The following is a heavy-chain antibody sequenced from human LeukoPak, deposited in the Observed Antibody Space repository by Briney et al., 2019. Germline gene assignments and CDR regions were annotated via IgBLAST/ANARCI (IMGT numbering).Heavy chain of an antibody. D-gene: IGHD2-2*01. CDR3: ARANIVVVPAAPDFDY. CDR2: IYYSGST. CDR1: GGSISSGGYY. J-gene: IGHJ4*02. Sequence: SQTLSLTCTVSGGSISSGGYYWSWIRQHPGKGLAWIGYIYYSGSTYYNPSLKSRVTISVDTSRNQFSLKLSSVTAADTAVYYCARANIVVVPAAPDFDYWGQGTLVTVSS. V-gene: IGHV4-31*03.